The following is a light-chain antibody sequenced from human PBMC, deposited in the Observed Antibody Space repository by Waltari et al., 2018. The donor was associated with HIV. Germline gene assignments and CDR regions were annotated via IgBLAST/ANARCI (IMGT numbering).Light chain of an antibody. CDR2: GAS. CDR3: QQYYDLPLT. Sequence: EIVMTQSPVATSVSSGERATLSCSPSQSVHSNLTWYQQQPGQAPRLVIYGASTRATGIPAMFSGSGSGTEFTLTISSLQSEDFALYYCQQYYDLPLTFGGGTKVEIK. J-gene: IGKJ4*01. V-gene: IGKV3-15*01. CDR1: QSVHSN.